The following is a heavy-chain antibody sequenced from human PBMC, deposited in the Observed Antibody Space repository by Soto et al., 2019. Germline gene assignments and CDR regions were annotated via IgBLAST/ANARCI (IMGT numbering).Heavy chain of an antibody. CDR2: VSHVDST. CDR1: GGSLGGYY. D-gene: IGHD1-7*01. Sequence: QVQLLQWGTGALKPSETLSLTCTVHGGSLGGYYWNWIRQSPGKALEWIGEVSHVDSTNYNPSLKGRATISFDPPKNQFSLKLTSMTAADTAVYYCARAYLTGTTPPYNWFDRWGQGTLVTVSS. CDR3: ARAYLTGTTPPYNWFDR. J-gene: IGHJ5*02. V-gene: IGHV4-34*01.